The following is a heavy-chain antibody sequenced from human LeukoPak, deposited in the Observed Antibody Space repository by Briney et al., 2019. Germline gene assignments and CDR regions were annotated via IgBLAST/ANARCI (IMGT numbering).Heavy chain of an antibody. CDR3: AKATTVTKGPLDY. CDR2: ISGSGGST. V-gene: IGHV3-23*01. D-gene: IGHD4-17*01. CDR1: GFTFRSYA. J-gene: IGHJ4*02. Sequence: GGSLRLSCAASGFTFRSYAMSWVRQAPGKGLEWVSAISGSGGSTYYADSVKGRFTISRDNSKNTLYLQMNSLRAEDTAVYYCAKATTVTKGPLDYWGQGTLVTVSS.